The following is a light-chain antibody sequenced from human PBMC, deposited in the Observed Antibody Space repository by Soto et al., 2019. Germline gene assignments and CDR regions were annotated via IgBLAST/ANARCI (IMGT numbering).Light chain of an antibody. CDR3: QQYNSYPYT. Sequence: DIVLTQSPGTLSLSPGERATLSCRASQSIRSSYLAWYQQKPGQAPRLLIFGASTRATGIPDRFSGSGSGTDFTLTIRGLEPEDFAAYYCQQYNSYPYTFGQGTKLEIK. CDR1: QSIRSSY. J-gene: IGKJ2*01. CDR2: GAS. V-gene: IGKV3-20*01.